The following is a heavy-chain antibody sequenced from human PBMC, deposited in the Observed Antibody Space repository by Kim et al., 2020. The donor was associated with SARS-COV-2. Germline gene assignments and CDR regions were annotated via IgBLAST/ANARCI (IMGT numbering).Heavy chain of an antibody. V-gene: IGHV3-33*01. Sequence: GGSLRLSCAASGFTFSSYGMHWVRQAPGKGLEWVAVIWYDGSNKYYADSVKGRFTISRDNSKNTLYLQMNSLRAEDTAVYYCARDQDREGLYDYVWGSYRYDLSFDYWGQGTLVTVSS. J-gene: IGHJ4*02. CDR2: IWYDGSNK. D-gene: IGHD3-16*02. CDR3: ARDQDREGLYDYVWGSYRYDLSFDY. CDR1: GFTFSSYG.